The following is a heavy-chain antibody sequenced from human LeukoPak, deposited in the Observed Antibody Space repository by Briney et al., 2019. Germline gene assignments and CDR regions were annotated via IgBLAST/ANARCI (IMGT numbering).Heavy chain of an antibody. V-gene: IGHV1-18*01. CDR3: ARETTHTSSIDY. CDR2: ISAYNGNT. D-gene: IGHD6-6*01. CDR1: GYTFTSYG. Sequence: ASVKVSCKASGYTFTSYGISWVRQAPGQELEWMGWISAYNGNTNYAQKLQGRVTTTTDTSTSTAYMELRSLRSDDTAVYYCARETTHTSSIDYWGQGTLVTVSS. J-gene: IGHJ4*02.